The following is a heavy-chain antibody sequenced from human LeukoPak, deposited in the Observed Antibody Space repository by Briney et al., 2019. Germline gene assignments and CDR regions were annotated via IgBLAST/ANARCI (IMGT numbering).Heavy chain of an antibody. V-gene: IGHV4-34*01. CDR3: ARLVQSSASGYYYYYMDV. CDR1: GGSFSGYY. J-gene: IGHJ6*03. Sequence: SETLSLTCAVYGGSFSGYYWSWIRQPPGKGLEWIGEINHSGSTNYNPSLKSRVTISVDTSKNQFSLKLSSVTAADTAVYYCARLVQSSASGYYYYYMDVWGKGTTVTISS. D-gene: IGHD6-19*01. CDR2: INHSGST.